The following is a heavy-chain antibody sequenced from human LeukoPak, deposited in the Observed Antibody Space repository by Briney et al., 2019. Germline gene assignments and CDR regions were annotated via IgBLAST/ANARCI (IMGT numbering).Heavy chain of an antibody. CDR1: GGSFSGFF. CDR2: VFHSGRT. CDR3: ARVGGDAVHGYNIGFGYLDY. Sequence: SETLSLTCTVSGGSFSGFFWNWIRQPPGKGLEWIGFVFHSGRTDYNPSLKSRVTISADTSNNQFSLRLTSVTAADTAVYYCARVGGDAVHGYNIGFGYLDYWGQGALIIVSA. V-gene: IGHV4-59*01. J-gene: IGHJ4*02. D-gene: IGHD5-24*01.